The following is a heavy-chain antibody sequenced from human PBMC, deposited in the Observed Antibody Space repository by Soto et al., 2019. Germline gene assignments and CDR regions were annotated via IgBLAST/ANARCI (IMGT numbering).Heavy chain of an antibody. CDR2: IYSGDSYT. CDR3: ARRVDSGRYYDYYYYGMDV. J-gene: IGHJ6*01. V-gene: IGHV5-51*01. CDR1: GYSFTRYC. Sequence: VESLPASCEGCGYSFTRYCIASVIQIAGKRLEWMGIIYSGDSYTRYSPSFQGQVTISADESISTAYLQWSSLKASDTDMYYCARRVDSGRYYDYYYYGMDVWGRGTTVTV. D-gene: IGHD1-26*01.